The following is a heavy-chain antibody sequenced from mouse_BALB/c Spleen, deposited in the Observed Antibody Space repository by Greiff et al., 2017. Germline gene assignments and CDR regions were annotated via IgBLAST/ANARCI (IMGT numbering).Heavy chain of an antibody. V-gene: IGHV5-4*02. CDR1: GFTFSDYY. CDR2: ISDGGSYT. J-gene: IGHJ4*01. CDR3: ARGRGLLYYAMDY. Sequence: EVKLVESGGGLVKPGGSLKLSCAASGFTFSDYYMYWVRQTPEKRLEWVATISDGGSYTYYPDSVKGRFTISRDNAKNNLYLQMSSLKSEDTAMYYCARGRGLLYYAMDYWGQGTSVTVSS. D-gene: IGHD2-3*01.